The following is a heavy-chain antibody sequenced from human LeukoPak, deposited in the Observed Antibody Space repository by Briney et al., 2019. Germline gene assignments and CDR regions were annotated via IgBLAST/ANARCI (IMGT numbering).Heavy chain of an antibody. CDR1: GFTFGDYA. Sequence: PGGSLRLSCTASGFTFGDYAMSWFRQAPGKGLEWVGFIRSKAYGGTTEYAASVKGRFTISRDDSKSIAYLQMNSLKTEDTAVYYCTRDTYKYYYDSSGLYDYWGQGTLVTVSS. V-gene: IGHV3-49*03. CDR2: IRSKAYGGTT. D-gene: IGHD3-22*01. CDR3: TRDTYKYYYDSSGLYDY. J-gene: IGHJ4*02.